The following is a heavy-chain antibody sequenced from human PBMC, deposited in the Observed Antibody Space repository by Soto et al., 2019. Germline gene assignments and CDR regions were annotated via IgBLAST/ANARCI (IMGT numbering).Heavy chain of an antibody. J-gene: IGHJ5*02. CDR2: INWKGDRS. D-gene: IGHD1-1*01. V-gene: IGHV3-20*01. Sequence: EEQLVESGGGVVRPGGSLRLSCAASGFTFDDYGMSWVRQTPGKGLEWVAGINWKGDRSGHADSVKGRFTISRDNAKNSLYLQMNSLXXXXXAFYHCAREVEGSTGTKLFDPWGQGTLVTVSS. CDR1: GFTFDDYG. CDR3: AREVEGSTGTKLFDP.